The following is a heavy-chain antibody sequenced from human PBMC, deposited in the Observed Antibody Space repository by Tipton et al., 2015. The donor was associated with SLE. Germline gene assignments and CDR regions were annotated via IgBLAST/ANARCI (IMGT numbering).Heavy chain of an antibody. CDR3: AGRGTVASFYYGLAV. CDR2: NIPILGLA. J-gene: IGHJ6*02. D-gene: IGHD4-17*01. Sequence: QVQLVQSGAEVKKPGSSVKVSCKASGGTFNHFGISWVRQAPGQGLEWMGGNIPILGLANSGQKFQDRVTMTMDESTRVAYMERSNLGYEGTAVFYGAGRGTVASFYYGLAVWGQGTTVNVSS. CDR1: GGTFNHFG. V-gene: IGHV1-69*01.